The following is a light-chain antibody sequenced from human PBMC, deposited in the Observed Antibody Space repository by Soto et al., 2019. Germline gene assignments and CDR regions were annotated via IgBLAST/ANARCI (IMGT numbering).Light chain of an antibody. J-gene: IGLJ1*01. CDR2: DVS. Sequence: QSVLTQPRSVSGSPGQSVTISCTGTSSDVGGYNYVSWYQQHPGKAPKLMIYDVSKRPSGVPDRFSGSKSGNTASLTISGLQAEDEADYYCCSYAGSRFYVFGTGTKVTVL. V-gene: IGLV2-11*01. CDR1: SSDVGGYNY. CDR3: CSYAGSRFYV.